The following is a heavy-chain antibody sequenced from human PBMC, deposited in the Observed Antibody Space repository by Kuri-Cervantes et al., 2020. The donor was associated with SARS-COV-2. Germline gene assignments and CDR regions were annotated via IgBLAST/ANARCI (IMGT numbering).Heavy chain of an antibody. Sequence: GESLKISCAASGFTVSSHYMSWVRQAPGKGLEWVSVIYSGGSTYYADSVQGRFTISRDNSKNTLYLQMNSLRVEDTAVYYCARGTLVPYYYDALDVWGQGTTVTVSS. D-gene: IGHD3-3*01. V-gene: IGHV3-53*01. CDR3: ARGTLVPYYYDALDV. J-gene: IGHJ6*02. CDR2: IYSGGST. CDR1: GFTVSSHY.